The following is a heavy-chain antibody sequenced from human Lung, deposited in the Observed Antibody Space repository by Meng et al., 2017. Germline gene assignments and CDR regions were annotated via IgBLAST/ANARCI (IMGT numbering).Heavy chain of an antibody. Sequence: QVVEAGGGVVRHGGSRRLSCAAAGFIFDSSHMDWVRQVPGRGLEWVSDITWNGGVKRYADSVRGRFTNSRDNAKNSLYLQMNSLTAEDTALYYCARASAGTNFDYWGQGTLVTVSS. V-gene: IGHV3-20*04. D-gene: IGHD6-13*01. J-gene: IGHJ4*02. CDR2: ITWNGGVK. CDR1: GFIFDSSH. CDR3: ARASAGTNFDY.